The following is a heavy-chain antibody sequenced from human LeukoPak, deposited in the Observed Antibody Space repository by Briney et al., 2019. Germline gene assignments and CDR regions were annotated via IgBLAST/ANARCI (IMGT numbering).Heavy chain of an antibody. V-gene: IGHV1-69*13. CDR1: GDTFSSYA. J-gene: IGHJ6*02. Sequence: SVTVSCKASGDTFSSYAISWVRQAPGQGLEWMGGIIPIFGTSNYAQKFQGRVTITADESTSTAYMELSSLRSEGTAVYYCARNWGYDYYYGMDVWGQGTTVTVSS. D-gene: IGHD7-27*01. CDR2: IIPIFGTS. CDR3: ARNWGYDYYYGMDV.